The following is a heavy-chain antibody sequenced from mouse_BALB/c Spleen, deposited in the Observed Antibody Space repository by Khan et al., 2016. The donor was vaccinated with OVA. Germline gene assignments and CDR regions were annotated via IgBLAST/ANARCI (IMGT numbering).Heavy chain of an antibody. Sequence: VRLQQSGPGLVKPSQSLSLTCTVTGYSITSGYAWNWIRQFPGNKLEWMGYISYSGGTSYNPSLKSRISITRDTSKNQFFLQLNSVTTEDTATYYCARGNYYGYYFDYWGHGTPLTGSS. D-gene: IGHD1-1*01. J-gene: IGHJ2*01. CDR2: ISYSGGT. CDR1: GYSITSGYA. V-gene: IGHV3-2*02. CDR3: ARGNYYGYYFDY.